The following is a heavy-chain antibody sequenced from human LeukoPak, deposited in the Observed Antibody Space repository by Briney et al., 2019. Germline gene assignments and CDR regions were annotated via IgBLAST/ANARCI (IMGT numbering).Heavy chain of an antibody. Sequence: SETLSLTCTVSGDSISSSNYYWGWIRQPPGQGLEWIGSIYYTRSTSYNPSLKSRVTMSVDTSKNQVSLKLTSVTAADTAVYYCARERAAASSFDYWGQGTLVTVSS. J-gene: IGHJ4*02. D-gene: IGHD6-13*01. V-gene: IGHV4-39*07. CDR3: ARERAAASSFDY. CDR1: GDSISSSNYY. CDR2: IYYTRST.